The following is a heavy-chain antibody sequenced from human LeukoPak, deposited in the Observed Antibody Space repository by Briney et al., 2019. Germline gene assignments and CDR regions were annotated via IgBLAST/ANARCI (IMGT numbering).Heavy chain of an antibody. CDR2: IIPIFGTA. J-gene: IGHJ4*02. V-gene: IGHV1-69*06. Sequence: GASVKVSCKASGGTFSSYAISWVRQAPGQGLEWMGGIIPIFGTANYAQKFQGRVTITADKSTSTAYMELSSLRSEDTAVYYCARDKLGILTGLAGFDYWGQGTLVTVSS. CDR3: ARDKLGILTGLAGFDY. CDR1: GGTFSSYA. D-gene: IGHD3-9*01.